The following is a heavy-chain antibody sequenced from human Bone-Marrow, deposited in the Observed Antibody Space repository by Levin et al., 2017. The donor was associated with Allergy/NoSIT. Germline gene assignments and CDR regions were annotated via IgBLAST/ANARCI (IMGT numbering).Heavy chain of an antibody. Sequence: SETLSLTCTVSGGSISSYYWSWIRQPPGKGLEWIGYIYYSGSTNYNPSLKSRVTISVDTSKNQFSLKLSSVTAADTAVYYCARAGVKYSSSWGPYYYYGMDVWGQGTTVTVSS. J-gene: IGHJ6*02. V-gene: IGHV4-59*01. CDR2: IYYSGST. CDR1: GGSISSYY. CDR3: ARAGVKYSSSWGPYYYYGMDV. D-gene: IGHD6-13*01.